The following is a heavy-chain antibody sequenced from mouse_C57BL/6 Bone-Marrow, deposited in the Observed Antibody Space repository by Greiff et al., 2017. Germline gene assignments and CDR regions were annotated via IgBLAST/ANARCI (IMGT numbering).Heavy chain of an antibody. CDR3: TIYYGKGDYAMDY. CDR2: IDPETGGT. CDR1: GYTFTDYE. Sequence: QVQLQQSGAELVRPGASVTLSCKASGYTFTDYEMHWVKQTPVHGLEWIGAIDPETGGTAYNQKFKGKAILTADKSSSTAYMELLSLTSEDSAVYYCTIYYGKGDYAMDYWGQGTSVTVSS. V-gene: IGHV1-15*01. D-gene: IGHD2-1*01. J-gene: IGHJ4*01.